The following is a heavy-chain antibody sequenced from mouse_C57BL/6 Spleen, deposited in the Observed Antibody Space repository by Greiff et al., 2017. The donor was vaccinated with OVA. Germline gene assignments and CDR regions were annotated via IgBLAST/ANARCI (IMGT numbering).Heavy chain of an antibody. D-gene: IGHD2-5*01. Sequence: EVKVVESGGGLVKPGGSLKLSCAASGFTFSDYGMHWVRQAPEKGLEWVAYISSGSSTIYYAATVKGRFTISRDNAKNKLWVQKTSQRTEDRAMYYSARDSNYRSYWYIDVWGTGTTVTVSS. J-gene: IGHJ1*03. CDR2: ISSGSSTI. V-gene: IGHV5-17*01. CDR1: GFTFSDYG. CDR3: ARDSNYRSYWYIDV.